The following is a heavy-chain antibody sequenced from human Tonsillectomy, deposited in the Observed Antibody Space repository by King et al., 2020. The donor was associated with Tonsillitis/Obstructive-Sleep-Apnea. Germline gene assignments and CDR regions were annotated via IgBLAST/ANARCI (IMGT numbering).Heavy chain of an antibody. D-gene: IGHD4-17*01. J-gene: IGHJ4*02. CDR3: ARDYAPFNY. CDR2: ISTSSSTI. Sequence: VQLVESGGGLVQPGGSLRLSCVASGFTFSSYSMNWVRQAPGKGLEWVSYISTSSSTIYNADSVRGRFTISRDNARNSLYLQMNSLRDEDTAVYYCARDYAPFNYWGQGTLVTVSS. CDR1: GFTFSSYS. V-gene: IGHV3-48*02.